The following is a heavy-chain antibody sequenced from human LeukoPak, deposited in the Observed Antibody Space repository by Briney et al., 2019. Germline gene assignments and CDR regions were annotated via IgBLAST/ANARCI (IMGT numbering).Heavy chain of an antibody. CDR2: GNESGGT. D-gene: IGHD5-12*01. Sequence: SETLSLTCTVSGGSISSSSYYWGWIRQSPGKGLEWIGEGNESGGTKYNPSLKSRVTISADTSKNQFSLKLTSVTAADTAVYHCAKNGQSGFSFDPWGQGTLVTVSA. CDR3: AKNGQSGFSFDP. CDR1: GGSISSSSYY. J-gene: IGHJ5*02. V-gene: IGHV4-39*07.